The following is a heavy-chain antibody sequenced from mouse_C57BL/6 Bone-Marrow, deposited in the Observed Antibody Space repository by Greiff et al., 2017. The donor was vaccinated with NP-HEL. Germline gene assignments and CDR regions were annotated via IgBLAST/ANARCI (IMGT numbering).Heavy chain of an antibody. D-gene: IGHD1-1*01. J-gene: IGHJ1*03. Sequence: DVQLVESGAELVKPGASVKLSCTASGFNIKDYYMHWVKQRTEQGLEWIGRIDPEDGETKYAPKFQGRATITADTSSNTAYLQLSSLTSEDTAVYYCVHYYGSSYFWYFDVWGRGTTVTVSS. CDR2: IDPEDGET. V-gene: IGHV14-2*01. CDR3: VHYYGSSYFWYFDV. CDR1: GFNIKDYY.